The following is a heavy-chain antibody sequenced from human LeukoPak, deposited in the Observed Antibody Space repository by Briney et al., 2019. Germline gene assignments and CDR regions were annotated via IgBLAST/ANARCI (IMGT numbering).Heavy chain of an antibody. CDR3: AKQGPGYCSSTSCYGVDY. V-gene: IGHV7-4-1*02. CDR1: GYTFTSYG. CDR2: INTNTGNP. J-gene: IGHJ4*02. D-gene: IGHD2-2*01. Sequence: GASVKVSCKASGYTFTSYGINWVRQAPGQGLEWMGWINTNTGNPTYAQGFTGRFVFSLDTSVSTAYLQISSLKAEDSAVYYCAKQGPGYCSSTSCYGVDYWGQGTLVTVSS.